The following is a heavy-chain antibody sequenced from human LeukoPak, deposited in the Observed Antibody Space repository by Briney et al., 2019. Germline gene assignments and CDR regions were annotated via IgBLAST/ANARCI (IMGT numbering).Heavy chain of an antibody. Sequence: ASVKVSCKASGYTFTNYYLSWVRQAPGQGLEWMGWINIYNDNTNYAQKLQGRVTMTTDTSTSTAYMELRNLTSDDTAMYYCARRSGYGSSWHSYWGQGTLVTVSS. CDR2: INIYNDNT. J-gene: IGHJ4*02. D-gene: IGHD6-13*01. CDR3: ARRSGYGSSWHSY. V-gene: IGHV1-18*01. CDR1: GYTFTNYY.